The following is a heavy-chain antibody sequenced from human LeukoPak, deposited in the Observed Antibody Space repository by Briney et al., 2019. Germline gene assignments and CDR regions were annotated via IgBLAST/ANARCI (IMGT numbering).Heavy chain of an antibody. V-gene: IGHV3-21*01. Sequence: PGGSLRLSCAASGFTFSSYSMNWVRQAPGKGLEWVSSISSSRSYIYYADSVKGRFTISRDNAKNSLYLQMNSLRAEDTAVYYCARGPLNRHYYDSSGYYDYWGQGTLVTVSS. CDR2: ISSSRSYI. D-gene: IGHD3-22*01. CDR3: ARGPLNRHYYDSSGYYDY. CDR1: GFTFSSYS. J-gene: IGHJ4*02.